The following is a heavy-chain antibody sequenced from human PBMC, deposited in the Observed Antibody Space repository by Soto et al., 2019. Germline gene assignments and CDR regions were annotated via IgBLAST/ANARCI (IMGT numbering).Heavy chain of an antibody. V-gene: IGHV4-61*01. CDR2: IYYSGST. Sequence: SETLSLTCTVSGGSVSSGSYYWSWIRQPPGKGLEWIGYIYYSGSTNYNPSLKSRVTISVDTSKNQFSLKLSSVTAADTAVYYCARDWGDDAFDIWGRGTMVTVS. D-gene: IGHD7-27*01. J-gene: IGHJ3*02. CDR1: GGSVSSGSYY. CDR3: ARDWGDDAFDI.